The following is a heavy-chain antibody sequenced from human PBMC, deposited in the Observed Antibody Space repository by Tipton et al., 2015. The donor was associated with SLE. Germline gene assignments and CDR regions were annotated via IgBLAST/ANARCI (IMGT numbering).Heavy chain of an antibody. CDR2: IFYSGNT. CDR1: GGSISSYY. J-gene: IGHJ4*02. CDR3: AGDSQAFDY. Sequence: TLSLTCTVSGGSISSYYWNWIRQPPGKGLEWIGYIFYSGNTNYNPSLKSRVTISADTSKNQFSLKLTSVTAADTAVYYCAGDSQAFDYWGQGSLVTVSS. V-gene: IGHV4-59*01.